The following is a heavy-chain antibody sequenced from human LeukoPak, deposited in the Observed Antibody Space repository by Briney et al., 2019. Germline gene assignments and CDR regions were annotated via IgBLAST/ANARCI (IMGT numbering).Heavy chain of an antibody. CDR1: GGSVSSSSYY. D-gene: IGHD6-19*01. CDR3: ARTYQYSSGWYGYYYYYMDV. CDR2: IYYSGST. V-gene: IGHV4-39*07. Sequence: SEALSLTCTVSGGSVSSSSYYWGWIRQPPGKGLEWIGSIYYSGSTYYNPSLKSRVTISVDTSKNQFSLKLSSVTAADTAVYYCARTYQYSSGWYGYYYYYMDVWGKGTTVTVSS. J-gene: IGHJ6*03.